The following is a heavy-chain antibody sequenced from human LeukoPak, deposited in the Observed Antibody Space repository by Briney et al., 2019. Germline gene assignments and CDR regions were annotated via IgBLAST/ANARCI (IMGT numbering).Heavy chain of an antibody. V-gene: IGHV1-46*01. CDR3: ARGDQKANDY. CDR2: INPSGGST. D-gene: IGHD2-2*01. J-gene: IGHJ4*02. Sequence: ASVTVSFKASGYTFTIYYMHWVRQAPGQGLEWMGIINPSGGSTSYAQKFQGRVTMTRDTSTSTVYMELSSLRSEDTAVYYCARGDQKANDYWGQGTLVTVSS. CDR1: GYTFTIYY.